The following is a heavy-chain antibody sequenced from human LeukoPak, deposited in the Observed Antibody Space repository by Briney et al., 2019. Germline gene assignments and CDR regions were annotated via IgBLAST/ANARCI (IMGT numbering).Heavy chain of an antibody. D-gene: IGHD4-23*01. CDR1: GGSISSYY. V-gene: IGHV4-59*12. J-gene: IGHJ4*02. Sequence: SETLSLTCAVSGGSISSYYWSWIRQPPGKGLEWIGYIYYSGSTNYNPSLESRVTISVDTSKNQFSLKLSSVTAADTAVYYCARYDYGGNGLDWGQGTLVTVSS. CDR3: ARYDYGGNGLD. CDR2: IYYSGST.